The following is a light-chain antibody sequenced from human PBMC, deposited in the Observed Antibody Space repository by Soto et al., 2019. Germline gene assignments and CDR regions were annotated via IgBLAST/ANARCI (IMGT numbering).Light chain of an antibody. CDR3: QTWATGIA. CDR2: VNSDGTH. CDR1: SGHSTYA. Sequence: QPVLTQSPSASASLGASVKLTCTLTSGHSTYAIAWHQQQPEKGPRFLMKVNSDGTHTKGDGIPDRFSGSSSGAERYLTISILQSEDESDYYCQTWATGIAFGGGTKLTVL. J-gene: IGLJ2*01. V-gene: IGLV4-69*01.